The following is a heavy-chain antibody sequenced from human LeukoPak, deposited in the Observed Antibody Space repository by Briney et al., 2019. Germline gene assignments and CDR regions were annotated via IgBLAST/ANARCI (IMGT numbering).Heavy chain of an antibody. CDR2: IYYSGST. V-gene: IGHV4-31*03. D-gene: IGHD2-15*01. J-gene: IGHJ4*02. Sequence: SQTLSLTCTVSGDSISSGGYYWSWIRQHPGKGLEWIGYIYYSGSTYYNPSLKSRVTISVDTSKNQFSLKLSSVTAADAAVYYCARDGRGGGLDYWGQGTLVTVSS. CDR1: GDSISSGGYY. CDR3: ARDGRGGGLDY.